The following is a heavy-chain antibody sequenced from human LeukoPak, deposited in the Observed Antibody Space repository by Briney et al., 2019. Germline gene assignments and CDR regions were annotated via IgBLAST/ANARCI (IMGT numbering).Heavy chain of an antibody. CDR1: GGSISSYY. Sequence: PSETLSLTCTVSGGSISSYYWSWIRQPPGKGLEWIGYIYYSGSTNYNPSLKSRVTISVDKSKNQFSLKLSSVTAADTAVYYCARVGIGGLRFGFDYWGQGTLVTVSS. CDR3: ARVGIGGLRFGFDY. CDR2: IYYSGST. D-gene: IGHD5-12*01. J-gene: IGHJ4*02. V-gene: IGHV4-59*12.